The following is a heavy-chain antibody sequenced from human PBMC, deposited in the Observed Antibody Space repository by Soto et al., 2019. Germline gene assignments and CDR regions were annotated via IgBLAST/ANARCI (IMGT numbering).Heavy chain of an antibody. J-gene: IGHJ4*02. V-gene: IGHV4-30-2*01. Sequence: SETLSLTCAVSGGSISSGGYSWSWIRQPPGKGLEWIGYIYHSGSTYYNPSLKSRVTISVGRSKNQFSLKLSSVTAADTAVYYCARAMTTVTTIDYWGQGTLVTVSS. CDR1: GGSISSGGYS. CDR3: ARAMTTVTTIDY. CDR2: IYHSGST. D-gene: IGHD4-17*01.